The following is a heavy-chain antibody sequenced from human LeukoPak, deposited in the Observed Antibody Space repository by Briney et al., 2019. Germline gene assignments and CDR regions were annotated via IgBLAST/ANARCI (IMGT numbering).Heavy chain of an antibody. J-gene: IGHJ4*02. D-gene: IGHD3-22*01. CDR3: ARAANRLVYFDY. CDR1: GSTFSSYS. Sequence: GGSLRLSCAASGSTFSSYSMNWVRQAPGKGLEWVPYISSSSSTIYYADSVKGRFTISRDNAKNSLYLQMNSLRAEDTAVYYCARAANRLVYFDYWGQGTLVTVSS. CDR2: ISSSSSTI. V-gene: IGHV3-48*01.